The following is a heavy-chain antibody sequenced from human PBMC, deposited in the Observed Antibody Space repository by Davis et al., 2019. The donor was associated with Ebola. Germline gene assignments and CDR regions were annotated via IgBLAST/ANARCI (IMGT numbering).Heavy chain of an antibody. CDR3: ARGAVVPAAIVYYYYYMDV. J-gene: IGHJ6*03. D-gene: IGHD2-2*02. Sequence: PGGSLRLSCAVYGGSFSGYYWSWIRQPPGKGLEWIGEINHSGSTNYNPSLKSRVTISVDTSKNQFSLKLSSVTAADTAVYYCARGAVVPAAIVYYYYYMDVWGKGTTVTVSS. CDR1: GGSFSGYY. CDR2: INHSGST. V-gene: IGHV4-34*01.